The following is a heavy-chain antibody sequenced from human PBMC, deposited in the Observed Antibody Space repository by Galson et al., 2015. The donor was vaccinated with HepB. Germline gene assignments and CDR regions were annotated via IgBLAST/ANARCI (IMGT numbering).Heavy chain of an antibody. CDR2: IWYDGSNK. CDR1: GFTFSSYG. D-gene: IGHD3-3*01. CDR3: ARDPSIQRRITIFGVGGIPFDY. J-gene: IGHJ4*02. Sequence: SLRLSCAASGFTFSSYGMHWVRQAPGKGLEWVAVIWYDGSNKYYADSVKGRFTISRDNSKNTLYLQMNSLRAEDTAVYYCARDPSIQRRITIFGVGGIPFDYWGQGTLVTVSS. V-gene: IGHV3-33*01.